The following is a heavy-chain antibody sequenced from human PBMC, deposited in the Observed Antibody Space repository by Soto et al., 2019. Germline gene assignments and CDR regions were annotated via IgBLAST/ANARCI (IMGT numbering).Heavy chain of an antibody. D-gene: IGHD3-16*01. CDR3: ARGVRDDYVRWGNWFDP. CDR2: IIPILGIA. V-gene: IGHV1-69*02. J-gene: IGHJ5*02. Sequence: QVKLVQSGAEVKKPGSSVKVSCKASGGTFSSYTISWVRQAPGQGLEWMGRIIPILGIANYAQKFQGRVTITADKSTSTAYMELSSLRSEDTAVYYCARGVRDDYVRWGNWFDPWGQGTLVTVSS. CDR1: GGTFSSYT.